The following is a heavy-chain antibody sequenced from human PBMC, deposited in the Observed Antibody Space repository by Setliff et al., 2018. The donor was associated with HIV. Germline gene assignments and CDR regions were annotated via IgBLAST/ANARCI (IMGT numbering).Heavy chain of an antibody. V-gene: IGHV4-61*09. J-gene: IGHJ4*02. CDR3: ARESPDGLDY. CDR1: GGSINRGNYY. D-gene: IGHD2-8*01. CDR2: IHITGNT. Sequence: PSETLSLTCSVSGGSINRGNYYWTWIRQSAGKGLEWIGHIHITGNTDYNPSLKSRVTISLDTARNQFSLTLTSVTATDTAVYFCARESPDGLDYWGQGTLVTVSS.